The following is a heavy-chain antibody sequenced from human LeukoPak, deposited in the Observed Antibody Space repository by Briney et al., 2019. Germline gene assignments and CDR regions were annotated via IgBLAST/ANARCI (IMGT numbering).Heavy chain of an antibody. CDR1: GFTFSSYD. Sequence: GGSLRLSCAAPGFTFSSYDMHWVRQAPGKGLEWVAVIWYDGSNKYYVDSVKGRFTISRDNSKNTLYLQMNSLRAEDTAVYYCARGAYGSGTYHDFDIWGQGTMVTVSS. CDR3: ARGAYGSGTYHDFDI. CDR2: IWYDGSNK. D-gene: IGHD3-10*01. J-gene: IGHJ3*02. V-gene: IGHV3-33*01.